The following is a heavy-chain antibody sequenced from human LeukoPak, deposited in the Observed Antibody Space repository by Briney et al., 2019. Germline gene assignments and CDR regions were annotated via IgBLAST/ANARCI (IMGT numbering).Heavy chain of an antibody. CDR1: GFTFSDSW. D-gene: IGHD5-18*01. CDR2: VKQDGSET. J-gene: IGHJ4*02. Sequence: GGSLRLSCIASGFTFSDSWMSWVRQAPGKGLESVANVKQDGSETYYVDSVKGRFTISRDNARNSVHLQMNSLGAEDTAVYYCARVSPERGYSYGPLDNYFDYWGQGTLVTVSS. CDR3: ARVSPERGYSYGPLDNYFDY. V-gene: IGHV3-7*01.